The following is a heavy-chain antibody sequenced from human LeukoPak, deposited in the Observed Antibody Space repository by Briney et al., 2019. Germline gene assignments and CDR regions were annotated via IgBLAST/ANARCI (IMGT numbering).Heavy chain of an antibody. CDR1: GGSITNYY. D-gene: IGHD3-22*01. CDR2: MFYSGSA. J-gene: IGHJ4*02. CDR3: AGTNYDSSGYYYRFFDY. V-gene: IGHV4-59*01. Sequence: SETLSLTCTVSGGSITNYYWSWVRRPPGKGLEWVGYMFYSGSASYNPSLKSRVTISVDTSKNQFSLKLNSVTAADTAVYYSAGTNYDSSGYYYRFFDYWGQGTLVTVSS.